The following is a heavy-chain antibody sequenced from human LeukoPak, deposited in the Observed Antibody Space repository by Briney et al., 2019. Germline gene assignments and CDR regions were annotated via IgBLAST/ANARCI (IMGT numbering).Heavy chain of an antibody. J-gene: IGHJ4*02. CDR2: INPNSGDT. V-gene: IGHV1-2*02. CDR1: GYTFTGYY. Sequence: ASVKVSCKASGYTFTGYYMHWVRQAPGQGLEWMGWINPNSGDTNYAQKFQGRVTMTRDTSINTAYMELSRLRSDDTAVYYCARDRSPAPGRSYGRGHFDYWGQGSLVTVSS. CDR3: ARDRSPAPGRSYGRGHFDY. D-gene: IGHD5-18*01.